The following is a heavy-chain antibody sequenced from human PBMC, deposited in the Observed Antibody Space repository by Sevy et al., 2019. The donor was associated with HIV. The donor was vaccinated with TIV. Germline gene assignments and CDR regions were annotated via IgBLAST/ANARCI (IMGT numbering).Heavy chain of an antibody. CDR1: GFTFSSYD. CDR2: IGTAGDT. D-gene: IGHD5-18*01. Sequence: GGSLRLSCAASGFTFSSYDMHWVRQATGKGLEWVSAIGTAGDTYYPGSVKGRFTISRENAKNSLYLQMNSLRAGDTAVYYCARGDGGTAMGWIDYWGQGTLVTVSS. CDR3: ARGDGGTAMGWIDY. J-gene: IGHJ4*02. V-gene: IGHV3-13*01.